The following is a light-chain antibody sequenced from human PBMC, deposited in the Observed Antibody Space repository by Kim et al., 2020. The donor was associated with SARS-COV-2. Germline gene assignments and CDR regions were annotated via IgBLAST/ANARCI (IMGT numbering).Light chain of an antibody. CDR1: SSDVGGYNY. CDR3: SSYTSGSTV. V-gene: IGLV2-14*01. Sequence: QSALTQPASVSGSPGQSITIPCTGTSSDVGGYNYVSWYQQHPGKAPKLMIYDVSKRPSGVSNRFSGSKSGNTASLTISGLQPEDEADYYCSSYTSGSTVFGTGTKVTVL. J-gene: IGLJ1*01. CDR2: DVS.